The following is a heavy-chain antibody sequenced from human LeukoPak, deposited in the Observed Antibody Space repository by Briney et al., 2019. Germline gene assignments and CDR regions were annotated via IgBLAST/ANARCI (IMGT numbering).Heavy chain of an antibody. CDR2: TYYRSKWYN. J-gene: IGHJ3*02. CDR1: GDSVSSNSS. Sequence: SQTLSLTCALSGDSVSSNSSWNWIRQSPSRGLEWLGRTYYRSKWYNDYVVSVKSRININPDTSKNQFSLQLNSVTPEDTAVYYCARGGQGDGYSADEAFDIWGQGTMVTVS. D-gene: IGHD5-18*01. CDR3: ARGGQGDGYSADEAFDI. V-gene: IGHV6-1*01.